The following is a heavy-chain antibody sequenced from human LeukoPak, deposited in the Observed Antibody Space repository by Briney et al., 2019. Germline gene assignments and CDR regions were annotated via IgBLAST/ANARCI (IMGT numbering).Heavy chain of an antibody. Sequence: PSETLSLTCTVSGGSITNHSYYWAWIRQPPGKGLEWIGCIYHSGSTYYNPALKTRATISVDTSKNQCSLKLSSVTAADTAEYYCPTHLVRYPIPNWFETRGEGALVTVS. J-gene: IGHJ5*02. CDR1: GGSITNHSYY. V-gene: IGHV4-39*01. CDR3: PTHLVRYPIPNWFET. CDR2: IYHSGST. D-gene: IGHD3-9*01.